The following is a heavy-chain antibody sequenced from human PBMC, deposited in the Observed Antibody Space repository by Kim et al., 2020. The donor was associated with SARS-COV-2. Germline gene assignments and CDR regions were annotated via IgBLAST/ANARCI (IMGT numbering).Heavy chain of an antibody. J-gene: IGHJ4*02. CDR3: ASLLGATTPDY. Sequence: TNYADSVKGRFTISRDNAKNSLYLQMNSLRADDTAVYYCASLLGATTPDYWGQGTLVTVSS. V-gene: IGHV3-11*03. D-gene: IGHD1-26*01. CDR2: T.